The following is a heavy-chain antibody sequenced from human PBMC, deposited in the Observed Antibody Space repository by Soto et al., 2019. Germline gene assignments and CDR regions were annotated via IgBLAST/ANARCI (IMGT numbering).Heavy chain of an antibody. CDR1: GYTFTSYG. V-gene: IGHV1-18*01. CDR3: AGGGGYVWGSYRPSWFDP. CDR2: ISAYNGNT. J-gene: IGHJ5*02. D-gene: IGHD3-16*02. Sequence: QVQLVQSGAEVKKPGASVKVSCKASGYTFTSYGISWVRQAPGQGLEWMGWISAYNGNTNYAQKLQGRVTMTTDTSTSTGYRGGRSLRSDDTAVYYCAGGGGYVWGSYRPSWFDPWGQGTLVTVSS.